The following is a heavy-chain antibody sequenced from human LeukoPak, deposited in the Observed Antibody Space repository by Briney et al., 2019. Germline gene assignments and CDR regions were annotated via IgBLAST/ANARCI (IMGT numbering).Heavy chain of an antibody. CDR1: GFTFSSYG. D-gene: IGHD3-22*01. Sequence: GGSLRLSCAASGFTFSSYGMHWVRQAPGKGLEWVAVISYDGSNKYYADSVKGRFTISRDNSKNALYLQMNSLRAEDTAVYYCAKDRREYYDSSGLFDYWGQGTLVTVSS. CDR2: ISYDGSNK. CDR3: AKDRREYYDSSGLFDY. J-gene: IGHJ4*02. V-gene: IGHV3-30*18.